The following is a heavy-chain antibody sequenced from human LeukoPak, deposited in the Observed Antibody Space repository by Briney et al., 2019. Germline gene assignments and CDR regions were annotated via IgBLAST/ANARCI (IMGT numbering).Heavy chain of an antibody. Sequence: GSLRLSCAASGFTFSSYWISWVRQAPGKGLEWVANIKQDGSEKYYVDSVKGRFTISRDNAKNSLYLQMNSLRAEDTAVYYCARDLGAVDVWGQGTTVTVSS. V-gene: IGHV3-7*03. CDR3: ARDLGAVDV. J-gene: IGHJ6*02. D-gene: IGHD3-16*01. CDR1: GFTFSSYW. CDR2: IKQDGSEK.